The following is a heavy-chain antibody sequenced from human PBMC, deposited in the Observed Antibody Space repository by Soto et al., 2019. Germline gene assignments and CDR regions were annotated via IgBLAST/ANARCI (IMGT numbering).Heavy chain of an antibody. V-gene: IGHV3-23*01. J-gene: IGHJ4*02. CDR2: ISGGGDAT. CDR3: AKKSLMLITLPALYYFDY. CDR1: GFTFGNYA. Sequence: EVQLLESGGGLVQPGGSLRLSCAASGFTFGNYAFSWVRQAPGKGLEWVSVISGGGDATYYPDSVKGRFTTSRDNSKNAVYLQMNTLRAVCTAVYYCAKKSLMLITLPALYYFDYWGQATLVRVSS. D-gene: IGHD1-20*01.